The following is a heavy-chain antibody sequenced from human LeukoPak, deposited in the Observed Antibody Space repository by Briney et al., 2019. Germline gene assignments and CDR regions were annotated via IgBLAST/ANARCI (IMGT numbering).Heavy chain of an antibody. CDR2: IYYSGST. D-gene: IGHD3-9*01. CDR3: ARTGSYWLSSYYFDY. J-gene: IGHJ4*02. CDR1: GGSISSCY. V-gene: IGHV4-59*01. Sequence: SETLSLTCTVSGGSISSCYWSWIRQPPGKGLEWIGYIYYSGSTNYNPSLKSRVTISVDTSKNQFSLKLSSVTAADTAVYYCARTGSYWLSSYYFDYWGQGTLVTVSS.